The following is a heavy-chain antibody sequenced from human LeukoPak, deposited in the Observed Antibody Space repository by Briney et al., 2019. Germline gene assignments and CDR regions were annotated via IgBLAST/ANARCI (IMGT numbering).Heavy chain of an antibody. CDR2: IYYSGST. V-gene: IGHV4-59*08. Sequence: SETLSLTCTVSGGSISSHYWSWIRQPPGKGLEWIGYIYYSGSTNYNPSLKSRVTISVDTSKNQFSLKLSSVTAADTAVYYCAGLPDYYHFYMDVWGKGTTVTVSS. CDR3: AGLPDYYHFYMDV. J-gene: IGHJ6*03. CDR1: GGSISSHY.